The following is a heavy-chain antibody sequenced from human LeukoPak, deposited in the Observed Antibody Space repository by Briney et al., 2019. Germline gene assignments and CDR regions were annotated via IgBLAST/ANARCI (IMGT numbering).Heavy chain of an antibody. CDR2: IYHSGST. V-gene: IGHV4-38-2*02. Sequence: PSETLSLTCTVPGYSISSGYYWGWIRQPPGKGLEWIGSIYHSGSTYYNPSLKSRVTISVDTSKNQFSLKLSSVTAADTAVYYCARALDYGGNSVGIDYWGQGTLVTVSS. CDR1: GYSISSGYY. D-gene: IGHD4-23*01. CDR3: ARALDYGGNSVGIDY. J-gene: IGHJ4*02.